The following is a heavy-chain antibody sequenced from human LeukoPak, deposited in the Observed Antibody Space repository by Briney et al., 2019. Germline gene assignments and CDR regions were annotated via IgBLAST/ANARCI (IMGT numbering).Heavy chain of an antibody. CDR1: GYTFTSYG. D-gene: IGHD6-6*01. CDR3: ARVPPTQYSSSSHPNWFDP. Sequence: ASVKVSCKASGYTFTSYGISWVRQAPGRGLEWMGWISAYNGNTNYAQKLQGRVTMTTDTSTSTAYMELRSLRSDDTAVYYCARVPPTQYSSSSHPNWFDPWGQGTLVTVSS. CDR2: ISAYNGNT. J-gene: IGHJ5*02. V-gene: IGHV1-18*01.